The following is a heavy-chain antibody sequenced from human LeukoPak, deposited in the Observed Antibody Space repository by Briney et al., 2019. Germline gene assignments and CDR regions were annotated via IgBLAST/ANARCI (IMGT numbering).Heavy chain of an antibody. J-gene: IGHJ4*02. CDR1: GGSISSYY. CDR3: ARGTYYDSSGAYDY. D-gene: IGHD3-22*01. CDR2: ISSSGSTI. V-gene: IGHV3-11*01. Sequence: LSLTCTVSGGSISSYYWSWIRQAPGKGLEWVSYISSSGSTIYYADSVKGRFTISRDNAKNSLYLQMNSLRAEDTAVYYCARGTYYDSSGAYDYWGQGTLVTVSS.